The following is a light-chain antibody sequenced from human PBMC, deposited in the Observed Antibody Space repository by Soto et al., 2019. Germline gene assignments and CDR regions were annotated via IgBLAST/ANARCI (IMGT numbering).Light chain of an antibody. CDR2: DNH. V-gene: IGLV1-44*01. CDR1: SSNIGINT. Sequence: QSVLTQPPSASGTPGQRVTFSCSGSSSNIGINTVNWCRQLPGTAPQLLISDNHRRPSGVPDRFSGSKSGTSASLAISGLQSEDEATYFCAAWDVSLKGFVFGTGTKVTVL. J-gene: IGLJ1*01. CDR3: AAWDVSLKGFV.